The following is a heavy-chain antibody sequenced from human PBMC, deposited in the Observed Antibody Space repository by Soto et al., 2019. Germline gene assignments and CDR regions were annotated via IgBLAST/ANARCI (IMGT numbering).Heavy chain of an antibody. J-gene: IGHJ6*02. CDR3: ARGRCISGCYSEVFQYSGMDV. CDR1: GGTFSSYA. D-gene: IGHD2-15*01. CDR2: IIPIFGTA. V-gene: IGHV1-69*01. Sequence: QVQLVQSGAEVKKPGSSVKVSCKASGGTFSSYAISWVRQAPGQGLEWMGGIIPIFGTANYAQKFQGRVTITADDSTTTDYMELSSLRSEDTAVYYCARGRCISGCYSEVFQYSGMDVWGQGNTVTVYS.